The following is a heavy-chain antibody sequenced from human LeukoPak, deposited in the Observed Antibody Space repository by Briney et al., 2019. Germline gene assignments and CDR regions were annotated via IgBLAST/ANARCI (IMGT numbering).Heavy chain of an antibody. CDR3: ARAGSNQLLYFEDYYYGMDV. Sequence: GGSLRLSCAASGFTFSSYGMHWVRQAPGKGLEWVAVIWYDGSNKYYADSVKGRFTISRDNSKNTLYPQMNSLRAEDTAVYYCARAGSNQLLYFEDYYYGMDVWGQGTTVTVSS. D-gene: IGHD2-2*02. CDR2: IWYDGSNK. V-gene: IGHV3-33*01. CDR1: GFTFSSYG. J-gene: IGHJ6*02.